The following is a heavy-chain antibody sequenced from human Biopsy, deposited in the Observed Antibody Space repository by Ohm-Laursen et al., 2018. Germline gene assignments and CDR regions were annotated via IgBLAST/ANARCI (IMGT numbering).Heavy chain of an antibody. CDR1: GESFNGCY. CDR3: ARHGSQGYCTGGSCVDY. D-gene: IGHD2-15*01. CDR2: IYYRGNT. J-gene: IGHJ4*02. Sequence: SETLSLTCAVYGESFNGCYWSWIRQTPGKGLEWIGSIYYRGNTNYNPSLKSRVTISVDTSKNQFSLKLSSATAADTAVFYCARHGSQGYCTGGSCVDYWGQGALVTVSS. V-gene: IGHV4-34*01.